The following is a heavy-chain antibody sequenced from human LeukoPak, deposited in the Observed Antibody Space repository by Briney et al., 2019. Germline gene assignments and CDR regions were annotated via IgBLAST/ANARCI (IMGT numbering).Heavy chain of an antibody. CDR3: ARGRADYYFDY. Sequence: GGSLRLSCAASGFTFSGYSMNRVRQAPGKGLEWVSYISSGSSAIYYADSVRGRFTISRDNAKSSLYLQMNSLRAEDTAVYYCARGRADYYFDYWSQGTLVTV. CDR2: ISSGSSAI. CDR1: GFTFSGYS. D-gene: IGHD2-21*02. V-gene: IGHV3-48*01. J-gene: IGHJ4*02.